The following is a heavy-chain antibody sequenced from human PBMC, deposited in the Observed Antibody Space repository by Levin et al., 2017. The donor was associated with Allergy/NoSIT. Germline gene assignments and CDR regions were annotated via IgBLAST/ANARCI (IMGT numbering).Heavy chain of an antibody. CDR2: IYHTGDT. CDR1: GGSVSSGGYG. CDR3: ARVAGAFDI. Sequence: SETLSLTCAVSGGSVSSGGYGWTWIRQPPGKGLEWIGYIYHTGDTYYNPSVESRVTISLDKSKNQFSLRLSSVTAADTATYYCARVAGAFDIWGQGTMVSVSS. V-gene: IGHV4-30-2*01. J-gene: IGHJ3*02.